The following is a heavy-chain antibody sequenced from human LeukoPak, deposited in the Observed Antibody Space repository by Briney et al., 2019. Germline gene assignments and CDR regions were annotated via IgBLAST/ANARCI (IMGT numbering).Heavy chain of an antibody. Sequence: VASVKVSCKASGYTFTGYYMHWVRQAPGQGLEWMGRINPNSGGTNYAQKFQGRVTMTRDTSISTAYMGLSRLRSDDTAVYYCARGLITMVRGARECNWFDPWGQGTLVTVSS. J-gene: IGHJ5*02. D-gene: IGHD3-10*01. CDR1: GYTFTGYY. CDR3: ARGLITMVRGARECNWFDP. CDR2: INPNSGGT. V-gene: IGHV1-2*06.